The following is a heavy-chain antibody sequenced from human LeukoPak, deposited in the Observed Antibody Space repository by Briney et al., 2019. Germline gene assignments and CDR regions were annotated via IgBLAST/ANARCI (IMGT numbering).Heavy chain of an antibody. Sequence: GGSLRLSCAASGFTFSHYAMSWVRQAPGKGLEWVSGISGSGGSTYYADSVKGRFTISRDNSKNTLYLQMNSLRAEDTAVYYCAKGSSSYYFAFDIWGQGTMVTVSS. V-gene: IGHV3-23*01. CDR1: GFTFSHYA. CDR2: ISGSGGST. D-gene: IGHD6-13*01. CDR3: AKGSSSYYFAFDI. J-gene: IGHJ3*02.